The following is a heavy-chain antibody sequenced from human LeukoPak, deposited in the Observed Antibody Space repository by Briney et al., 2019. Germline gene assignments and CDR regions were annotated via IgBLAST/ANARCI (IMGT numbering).Heavy chain of an antibody. J-gene: IGHJ4*02. D-gene: IGHD3-10*01. CDR3: ARAGNYYGSGSYYAKIDS. V-gene: IGHV3-30*04. CDR1: GFTFSSDA. CDR2: ISFDGINK. Sequence: GGSLRLSCAASGFTFSSDAMHWVRQDPGKGLEWVALISFDGINKYYADSVKGRFTISRDNSKDTLSLQMDSLRAEDTAVYYCARAGNYYGSGSYYAKIDSWGQGTPVTVSS.